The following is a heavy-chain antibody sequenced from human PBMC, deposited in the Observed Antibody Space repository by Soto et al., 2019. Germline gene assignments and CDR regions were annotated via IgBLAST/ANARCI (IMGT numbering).Heavy chain of an antibody. CDR3: AKPSTADDY. V-gene: IGHV3-30*18. CDR2: ISYDGSNK. Sequence: GGSLRLSCAASGFTFSSYGMHWVRQAPGKGLEWVAVISYDGSNKYYADSVKGRFTISRDNSKNTLYLQMNSLRAEDTAVYYCAKPSTADDYWGQGTLVTVSS. J-gene: IGHJ4*02. CDR1: GFTFSSYG. D-gene: IGHD2-21*02.